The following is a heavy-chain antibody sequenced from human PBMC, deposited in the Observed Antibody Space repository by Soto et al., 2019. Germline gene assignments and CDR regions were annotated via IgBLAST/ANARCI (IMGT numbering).Heavy chain of an antibody. Sequence: EVQLVQSGAEVKKPGESLRISCKGSGYSFTSYWISWVRQMPGKGLEWMGRIDPSDSYTNYSPSFQGHVTISADKSISTAYLQWSSLKASDTAMYYFARSRGQGWLRSWYNYWGQGTLVTVSS. D-gene: IGHD6-13*01. V-gene: IGHV5-10-1*03. CDR3: ARSRGQGWLRSWYNY. CDR1: GYSFTSYW. J-gene: IGHJ4*02. CDR2: IDPSDSYT.